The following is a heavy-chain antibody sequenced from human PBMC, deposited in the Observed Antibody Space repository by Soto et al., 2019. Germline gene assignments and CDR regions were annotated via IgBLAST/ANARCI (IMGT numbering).Heavy chain of an antibody. CDR1: GGSVSSGSYY. D-gene: IGHD4-17*01. CDR2: IYYSGST. J-gene: IGHJ6*02. CDR3: ARDTLRGVDYYYYYGMDV. V-gene: IGHV4-61*01. Sequence: SETLSLTCTVSGGSVSSGSYYWSWIRQPPGKGLEWIGYIYYSGSTNYNPSLKSRVTISVDTSKNQFSLKLSSVTAADTAVYYCARDTLRGVDYYYYYGMDVWGQGTTVTVSS.